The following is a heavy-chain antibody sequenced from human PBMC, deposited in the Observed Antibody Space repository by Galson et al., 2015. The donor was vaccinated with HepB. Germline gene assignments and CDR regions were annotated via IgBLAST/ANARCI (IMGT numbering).Heavy chain of an antibody. V-gene: IGHV3-64D*06. CDR2: ISSNGGST. J-gene: IGHJ5*02. CDR3: VKEGSIVATIPWFDP. D-gene: IGHD5-12*01. Sequence: SLRLSCAASGFTFSSYAMHWVRQAPGKGLEYVSAISSNGGSTYYADSVKGRFTISRDNSKNTLYLQMSSLRAEDTAVYYCVKEGSIVATIPWFDPWGQGTLVTVSS. CDR1: GFTFSSYA.